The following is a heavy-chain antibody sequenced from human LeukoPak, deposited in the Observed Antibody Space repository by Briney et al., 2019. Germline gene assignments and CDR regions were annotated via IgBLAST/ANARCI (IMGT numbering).Heavy chain of an antibody. J-gene: IGHJ6*02. CDR3: AREGYSGYGMDV. CDR2: IIPILGIA. V-gene: IGHV1-69*04. D-gene: IGHD1-26*01. Sequence: SVKVSCKASGGTFSSYAISWVRQAPGQGLEWMGRIIPILGIANYAQKFQGRVTITADKSTSTAYMELSSLRSEDTAVYYCAREGYSGYGMDVWGQGTLVTVSS. CDR1: GGTFSSYA.